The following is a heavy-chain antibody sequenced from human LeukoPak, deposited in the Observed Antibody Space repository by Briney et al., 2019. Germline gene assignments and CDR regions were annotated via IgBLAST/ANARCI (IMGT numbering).Heavy chain of an antibody. V-gene: IGHV3-7*01. Sequence: GGSLRLSCAASGFTFSSYAMHWVRQAPGKGPEWVASIKEDGSAQYYVDSLEGRFTISRDNAKNSLYLQMDSMGVEDTAVYYCARHIVGEQNFDYWSQGTLVTVSS. D-gene: IGHD3-16*02. CDR2: IKEDGSAQ. CDR1: GFTFSSYA. CDR3: ARHIVGEQNFDY. J-gene: IGHJ4*02.